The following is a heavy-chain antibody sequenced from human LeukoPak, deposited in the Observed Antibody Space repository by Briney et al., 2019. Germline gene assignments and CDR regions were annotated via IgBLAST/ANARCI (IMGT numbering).Heavy chain of an antibody. Sequence: GGSLRLSCAASGFTFSSYAMSWVRQAPGKGLEWVSAISGSGGSTYYADSVKGRFTISRDNAKNTLYLQMNRLRAEDTAVYYCAKEGKTLRAVGIDYWGQGTLVTVSS. V-gene: IGHV3-23*01. CDR1: GFTFSSYA. CDR2: ISGSGGST. J-gene: IGHJ4*02. CDR3: AKEGKTLRAVGIDY. D-gene: IGHD6-19*01.